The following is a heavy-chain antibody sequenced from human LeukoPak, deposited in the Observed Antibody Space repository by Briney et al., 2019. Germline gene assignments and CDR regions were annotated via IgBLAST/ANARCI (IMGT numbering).Heavy chain of an antibody. CDR1: GFTFDDYG. D-gene: IGHD1/OR15-1a*01. CDR2: INWSGGRT. CDR3: ARDLTTSDN. Sequence: PGGSLRLSCAASGFTFDDYGMSWVRQAPGKGLEWVSGINWSGGRTGYADSLKGRFTISRDNAKNTLYLQMNSLRDEATALYYCARDLTTSDNWGQGTLVTVSS. J-gene: IGHJ4*02. V-gene: IGHV3-20*04.